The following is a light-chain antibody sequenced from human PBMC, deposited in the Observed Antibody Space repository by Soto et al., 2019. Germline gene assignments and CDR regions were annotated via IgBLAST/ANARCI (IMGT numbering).Light chain of an antibody. CDR2: GTF. V-gene: IGKV1-6*01. CDR1: QDIGTE. Sequence: AIQMTQSPSSLSVSVGDRVTITCRASQDIGTELGWYQQKPGKAPRLLIYGTFSLQSGVPSRFSGSGSGTDFTLTISSLQPDDFATYYCLQDYKYPRTFGQGTKVEVK. CDR3: LQDYKYPRT. J-gene: IGKJ1*01.